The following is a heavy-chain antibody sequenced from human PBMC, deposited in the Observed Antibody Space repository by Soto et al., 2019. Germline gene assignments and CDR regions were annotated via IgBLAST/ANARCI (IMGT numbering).Heavy chain of an antibody. CDR3: ARAGPFIYYGMDV. CDR2: INHSGST. Sequence: SETLSLTCAVYGGSFSGYYWSWIRQPPGEGLEWIGEINHSGSTNYNPSLKSRVTISVDTSKNQSSLKLSSVTAADTAVYYCARAGPFIYYGMDVWGQGTTVTVSS. J-gene: IGHJ6*02. V-gene: IGHV4-34*01. CDR1: GGSFSGYY.